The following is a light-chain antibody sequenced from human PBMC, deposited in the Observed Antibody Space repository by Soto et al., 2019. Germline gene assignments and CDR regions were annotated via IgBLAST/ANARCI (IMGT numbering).Light chain of an antibody. CDR1: QSVSSSY. CDR2: GVS. CDR3: QQYGSSPWT. V-gene: IGKV3-20*01. Sequence: MVLTQSPGTLSLSPGERATLSCRASQSVSSSYLAWYQQKPGQAPRLLIYGVSSRATGIPDRFSGSGSGTDFTLTISRLDPEDFAVYYCQQYGSSPWTFGQRTKVDI. J-gene: IGKJ1*01.